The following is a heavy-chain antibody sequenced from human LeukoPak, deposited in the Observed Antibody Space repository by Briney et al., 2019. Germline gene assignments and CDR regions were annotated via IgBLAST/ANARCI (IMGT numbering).Heavy chain of an antibody. CDR2: ISSSSSYI. D-gene: IGHD6-13*01. V-gene: IGHV3-21*01. Sequence: PGGSLRLSCAASGFTFSSYSMNWVRQAPGKGLEWVSSISSSSSYIYYADSVKGRFTISRDNAKNSLYLQVNSLRAEDTAVYYCARDRAAAGTAFDYWGQGTLVTVSS. CDR1: GFTFSSYS. J-gene: IGHJ4*02. CDR3: ARDRAAAGTAFDY.